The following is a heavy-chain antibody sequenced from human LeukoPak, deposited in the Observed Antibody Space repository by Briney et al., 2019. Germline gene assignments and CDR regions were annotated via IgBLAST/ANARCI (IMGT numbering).Heavy chain of an antibody. J-gene: IGHJ4*02. Sequence: SETLSLTCTVSGGSISSSSYYWGWIRQPAGKGLEWIGRIYTSGSTNYNPSLKSRVTISVDTSKNQFSLKLSSVTAADTAVYYCARVGLIYSGYDLGGYYFDYWGQGTLVTVSS. V-gene: IGHV4-61*02. CDR2: IYTSGST. D-gene: IGHD5-12*01. CDR1: GGSISSSSYY. CDR3: ARVGLIYSGYDLGGYYFDY.